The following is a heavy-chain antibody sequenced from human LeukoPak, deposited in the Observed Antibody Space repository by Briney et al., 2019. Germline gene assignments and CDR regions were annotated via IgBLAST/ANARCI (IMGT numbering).Heavy chain of an antibody. Sequence: ASVKVSCKASGGTFSSYAISWVRQAPGRGLEWMGGIIPIFGTANYAQKFQGRVTITTDESTSTAYMELSSLRSEDTAVYYCARYYYAAFDPWGQGTLVTVSS. CDR3: ARYYYAAFDP. D-gene: IGHD3-10*01. J-gene: IGHJ5*02. CDR2: IIPIFGTA. V-gene: IGHV1-69*05. CDR1: GGTFSSYA.